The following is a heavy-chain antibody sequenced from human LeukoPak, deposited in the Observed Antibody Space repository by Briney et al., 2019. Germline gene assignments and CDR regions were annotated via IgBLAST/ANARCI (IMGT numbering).Heavy chain of an antibody. D-gene: IGHD2-15*01. J-gene: IGHJ4*02. Sequence: GESLKISCKGSGYRFTSYWIAWVRQMPGNGLEWMGIIYPDDSDTRYSPSFQGQVTMSADKSISTAYLQWSSLKASDTATYYCAGLPYCSGGSCSHFDYWGQGTLVTVSS. CDR3: AGLPYCSGGSCSHFDY. CDR1: GYRFTSYW. V-gene: IGHV5-51*01. CDR2: IYPDDSDT.